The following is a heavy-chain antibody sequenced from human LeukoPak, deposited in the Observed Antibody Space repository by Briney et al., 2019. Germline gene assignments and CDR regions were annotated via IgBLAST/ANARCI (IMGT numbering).Heavy chain of an antibody. Sequence: GASVKVSCKASGYTFTSYYMHWVRQAPGQGLEWMGIINPSGGSTSYAQKFQGRVTMTRDTSTSTVYMELSSLRSEDTAVYYCARDRASGSGSYYFPDYFDYWGQGTLVTVSS. CDR3: ARDRASGSGSYYFPDYFDY. D-gene: IGHD1-26*01. J-gene: IGHJ4*02. CDR2: INPSGGST. V-gene: IGHV1-46*01. CDR1: GYTFTSYY.